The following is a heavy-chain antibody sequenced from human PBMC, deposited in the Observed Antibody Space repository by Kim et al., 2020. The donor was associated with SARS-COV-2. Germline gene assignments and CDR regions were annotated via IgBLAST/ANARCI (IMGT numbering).Heavy chain of an antibody. CDR2: ISSSSSYI. Sequence: GGSLRLSCAASGFTFSSYSMNWVRQAPGKGLEWVSSISSSSSYIYYADSVKGRFTISRDNAKNSLYLQMNSLRAEDTAVYYCATTFEYSSSLADYWGQGTLVTVSS. D-gene: IGHD6-6*01. CDR3: ATTFEYSSSLADY. J-gene: IGHJ4*02. CDR1: GFTFSSYS. V-gene: IGHV3-21*01.